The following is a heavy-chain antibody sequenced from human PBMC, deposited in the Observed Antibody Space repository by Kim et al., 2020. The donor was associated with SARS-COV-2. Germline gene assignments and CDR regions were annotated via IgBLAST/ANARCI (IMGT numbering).Heavy chain of an antibody. CDR1: GYTLTELS. V-gene: IGHV1-24*01. CDR3: ASRGYVWDTHVDV. J-gene: IGHJ6*02. D-gene: IGHD3-16*01. Sequence: ASVKVSCKVSGYTLTELSMHWVRQAPGKGLEWMGGFDPDDGETIYAQQFQGRVTMTEDTSTHTAYMELSSLRSEDTAVYYCASRGYVWDTHVDVWGQGTT. CDR2: FDPDDGET.